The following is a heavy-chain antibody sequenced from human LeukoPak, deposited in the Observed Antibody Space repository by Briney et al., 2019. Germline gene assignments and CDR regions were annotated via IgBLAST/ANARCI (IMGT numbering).Heavy chain of an antibody. CDR3: ARDPSVATIPDAFDI. V-gene: IGHV4-4*02. Sequence: PSGTLSLTCAASGGSISSSNWWSWVRQPPGKGLEWIGEIYHSGSTKYNPSLKSRVTISVDKSKNQFSLKVSSVTAADTAVHYCARDPSVATIPDAFDIWGQGTMVTVSS. J-gene: IGHJ3*02. CDR1: GGSISSSNW. D-gene: IGHD5-12*01. CDR2: IYHSGST.